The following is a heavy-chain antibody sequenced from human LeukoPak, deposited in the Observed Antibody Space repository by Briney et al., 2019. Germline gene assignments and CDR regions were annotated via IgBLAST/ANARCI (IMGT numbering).Heavy chain of an antibody. Sequence: SETLSLTCTVSGGSISSSSYYWGWIRQPPGKGLEWIGSIYYSGSTYYNPSLKSRVTISVDTSKNQFSLKLSSVTAADTDVYYCTLWSGYYPIDYWGQGTLVTVSS. CDR2: IYYSGST. D-gene: IGHD3-3*01. CDR1: GGSISSSSYY. J-gene: IGHJ4*02. V-gene: IGHV4-39*07. CDR3: TLWSGYYPIDY.